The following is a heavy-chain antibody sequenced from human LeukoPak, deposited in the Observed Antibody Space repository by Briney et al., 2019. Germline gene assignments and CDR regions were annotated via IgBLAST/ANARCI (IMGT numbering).Heavy chain of an antibody. CDR3: ARGDFGETNTAFDI. CDR2: INPNSANT. V-gene: IGHV1-8*03. D-gene: IGHD4-17*01. Sequence: ASVKVSCKTSGYTFTDYDIHWVRQAPGQGLEWMGWINPNSANTKYAQKLQGRVTFTSDTSLGIVYMELSGLTSEDAAVYFCARGDFGETNTAFDIWGQGPLVAVSS. J-gene: IGHJ3*02. CDR1: GYTFTDYD.